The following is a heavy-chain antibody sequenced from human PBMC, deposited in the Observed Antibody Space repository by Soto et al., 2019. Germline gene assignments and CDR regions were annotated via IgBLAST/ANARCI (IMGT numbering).Heavy chain of an antibody. D-gene: IGHD1-26*01. V-gene: IGHV1-18*01. CDR2: ISAYNGNT. Sequence: ASVKVCCKASGYTFTSYGISWVRQAPGQGLEWMGWISAYNGNTNYAQKLQGRVTMTTDTSTSTAYMELRSLRSDDTAVYYCARDGEIVGATVAYFDYWGQGTLVTVSS. CDR1: GYTFTSYG. J-gene: IGHJ4*02. CDR3: ARDGEIVGATVAYFDY.